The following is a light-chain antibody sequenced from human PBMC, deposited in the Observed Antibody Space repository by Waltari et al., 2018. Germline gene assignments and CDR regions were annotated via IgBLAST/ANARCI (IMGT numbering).Light chain of an antibody. CDR1: SSDVGGYNY. Sequence: QSALTQPRSVSGSPGQSVTISCTGTSSDVGGYNYVSWYQHHPGKAPKLIIYDVSKRPSGVPDRCSGSKSGNTAYLTISGLQAEDEADYYCCSYAGSYTFVVFGGGTKVTVL. CDR3: CSYAGSYTFVV. V-gene: IGLV2-11*01. J-gene: IGLJ2*01. CDR2: DVS.